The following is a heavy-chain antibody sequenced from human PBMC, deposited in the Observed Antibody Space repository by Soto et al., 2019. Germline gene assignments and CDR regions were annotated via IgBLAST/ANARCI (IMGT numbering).Heavy chain of an antibody. Sequence: PSETLSLTCTVSGGSISSGGYYWSWIRQHPGKGLEWIGYIYYSGSTYYNPSLKSRVTISVDTSKNQFSLKLSSVTAADTAVYYCARAGRRSSCWYPPQVPYFDYWGKGTLVTVAS. V-gene: IGHV4-31*03. D-gene: IGHD6-13*01. CDR3: ARAGRRSSCWYPPQVPYFDY. CDR2: IYYSGST. CDR1: GGSISSGGYY. J-gene: IGHJ4*02.